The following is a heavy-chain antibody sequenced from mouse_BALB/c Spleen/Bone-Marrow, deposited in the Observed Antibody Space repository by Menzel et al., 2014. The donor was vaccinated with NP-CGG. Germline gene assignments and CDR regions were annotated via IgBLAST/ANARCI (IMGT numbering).Heavy chain of an antibody. V-gene: IGHV1-54*01. CDR3: ARCLTGTSAMDY. D-gene: IGHD4-1*01. J-gene: IGHJ4*01. CDR1: GYAFTNYL. CDR2: INPGSGGT. Sequence: QVQLQQSGAELVRPGTSVKVSCKASGYAFTNYLIEWAKQRPGQGLEWIGVINPGSGGTNYNEKFKAKATLTADKSSSTAYMQLSSLTSDDSAVYFCARCLTGTSAMDYWGQGTSVTVSS.